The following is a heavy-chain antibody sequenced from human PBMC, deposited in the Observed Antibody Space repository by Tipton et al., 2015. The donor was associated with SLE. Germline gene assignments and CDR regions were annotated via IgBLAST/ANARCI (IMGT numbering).Heavy chain of an antibody. CDR3: ARDTGILYDGMDV. J-gene: IGHJ6*02. V-gene: IGHV4-59*13. CDR1: RGSLNGFH. D-gene: IGHD2-8*02. CDR2: ISDSGTT. Sequence: LRLSCTVSRGSLNGFHWTWIRQPPGKRLEWIGYISDSGTTDYNPSLMSRVTISVDKSRRLFSLNLSSLTAADTAVYFCARDTGILYDGMDVWGQGTTVIVSS.